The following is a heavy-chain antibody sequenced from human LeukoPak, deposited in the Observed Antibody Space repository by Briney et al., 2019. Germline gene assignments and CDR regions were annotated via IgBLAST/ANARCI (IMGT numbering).Heavy chain of an antibody. J-gene: IGHJ6*02. V-gene: IGHV1-69*13. Sequence: GASVKVSCKASGGTFRSNAISWVRQAPGQGLEWMGGITPIFGTANYAQKFQGRVTIIAVESMSTAYMELSSLRSEDTAVYYCATAQLRKYYYYGMDVWGQGTTVTVSS. CDR1: GGTFRSNA. D-gene: IGHD2-2*01. CDR2: ITPIFGTA. CDR3: ATAQLRKYYYYGMDV.